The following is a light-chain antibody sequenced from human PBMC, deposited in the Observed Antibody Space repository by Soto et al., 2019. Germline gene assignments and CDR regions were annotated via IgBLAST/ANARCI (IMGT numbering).Light chain of an antibody. Sequence: SDELTQPRSVSFSPGQTARITCGENNIGSKSVHWYQQKPGQAPVLVVYDDSDRPSGIPERFSGSNSGNTATLTINRVEAGDEADYYCQVLDSSSDYVFRTGTKVTVL. CDR3: QVLDSSSDYV. J-gene: IGLJ1*01. V-gene: IGLV3-21*02. CDR1: NIGSKS. CDR2: DDS.